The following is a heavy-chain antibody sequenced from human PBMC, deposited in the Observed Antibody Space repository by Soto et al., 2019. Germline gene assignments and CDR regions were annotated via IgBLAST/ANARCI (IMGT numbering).Heavy chain of an antibody. D-gene: IGHD1-26*01. CDR1: GGSISSYY. CDR3: ARHLALQVDYYYYGMDV. CDR2: IYYSGST. V-gene: IGHV4-59*08. Sequence: SETLSLTCTVSGGSISSYYWSWIRQPPGKGLEWIGYIYYSGSTNYNPSLKSRVTISVDTSKNQFSLKLSSVTAADTAVYYCARHLALQVDYYYYGMDVPGQGTTVTVSS. J-gene: IGHJ6*02.